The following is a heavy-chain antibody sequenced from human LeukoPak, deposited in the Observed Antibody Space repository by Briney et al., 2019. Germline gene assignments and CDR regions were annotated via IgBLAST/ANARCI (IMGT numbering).Heavy chain of an antibody. CDR3: ASIGLLQYFDY. V-gene: IGHV4-38-2*01. J-gene: IGHJ4*02. CDR1: GYSISSGYY. Sequence: SETLSLTCAVSGYSISSGYYWGWIRQPPGKGLEWIGSIYHSGSTYYNPSLKSRVTISVDTSKNQFSLKLSSVTAADTAVYYCASIGLLQYFDYWGQGTLVTVSS. D-gene: IGHD3-22*01. CDR2: IYHSGST.